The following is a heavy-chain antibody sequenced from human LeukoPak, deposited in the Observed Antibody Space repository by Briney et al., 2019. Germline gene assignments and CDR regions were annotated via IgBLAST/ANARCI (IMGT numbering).Heavy chain of an antibody. D-gene: IGHD6-6*01. CDR1: GFTFSSYA. Sequence: PGXSLRLSCAASGFTFSSYAMSWVRQAPRKGLEWVSAISGSGFTYYSDSVKGRFTISRDNSKNTLYLQMNSLRAEDTAVYYCARGLYGSSPWGQGTLVTVSS. CDR3: ARGLYGSSP. J-gene: IGHJ4*02. V-gene: IGHV3-23*01. CDR2: ISGSGFT.